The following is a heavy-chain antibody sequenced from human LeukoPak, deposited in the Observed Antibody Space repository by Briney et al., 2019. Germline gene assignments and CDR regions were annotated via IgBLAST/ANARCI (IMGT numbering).Heavy chain of an antibody. CDR1: GFTVSSYS. CDR2: MSYDGTNK. Sequence: GGSLRLSCGVSGFTVSSYSMHWVRQAPGQGLEWVAVMSYDGTNKYYADSVKGRFTISRDNSKNTLYLQMNSLRAEDTAVYYCARGNIVGASNFDYWGQGTLVTVSS. D-gene: IGHD1-26*01. J-gene: IGHJ4*02. V-gene: IGHV3-30*14. CDR3: ARGNIVGASNFDY.